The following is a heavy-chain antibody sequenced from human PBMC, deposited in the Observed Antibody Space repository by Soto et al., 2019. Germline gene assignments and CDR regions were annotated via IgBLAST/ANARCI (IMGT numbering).Heavy chain of an antibody. CDR3: ARDLYPELTIFRVPRVGGFEP. Sequence: ASVKVSCKASGYTFTSYAMHWVRQAPGQRLEWMGWINAGNGNTKYSQKFQGRVTITRDTSASTAYMELSSLRSEDTAVYYCARDLYPELTIFRVPRVGGFEPWGQGTLVTVSS. J-gene: IGHJ5*02. CDR2: INAGNGNT. D-gene: IGHD3-3*01. CDR1: GYTFTSYA. V-gene: IGHV1-3*01.